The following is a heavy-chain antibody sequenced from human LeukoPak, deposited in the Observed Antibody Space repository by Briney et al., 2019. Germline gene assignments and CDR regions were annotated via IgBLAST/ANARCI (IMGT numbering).Heavy chain of an antibody. J-gene: IGHJ3*02. Sequence: GRSLRLSCAASGFTFSSYGMHWVRQAPGKGLEWVAVIWYDGSNKYYADSVKGRFTISRDNSKNTPYLQMNSLRAEDTAVYYCAKEMVDTAMVIPNAFDIWGQGTMVTVSS. CDR3: AKEMVDTAMVIPNAFDI. D-gene: IGHD5-18*01. CDR1: GFTFSSYG. CDR2: IWYDGSNK. V-gene: IGHV3-33*06.